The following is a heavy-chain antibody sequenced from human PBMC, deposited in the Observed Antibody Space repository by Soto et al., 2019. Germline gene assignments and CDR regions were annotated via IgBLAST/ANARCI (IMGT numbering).Heavy chain of an antibody. CDR2: INHSEST. CDR3: ARNIWGSIRNRNGDFDI. Sequence: SETLSLTCAVSSESFSGYYWTWIRQPPGKGLEWIGDINHSESTNYNPSLKSRVTISLDTTKKQFSLKLRSVTAADTAVYYCARNIWGSIRNRNGDFDIWDQGTMVTVSS. D-gene: IGHD3-16*01. V-gene: IGHV4-34*01. J-gene: IGHJ3*02. CDR1: SESFSGYY.